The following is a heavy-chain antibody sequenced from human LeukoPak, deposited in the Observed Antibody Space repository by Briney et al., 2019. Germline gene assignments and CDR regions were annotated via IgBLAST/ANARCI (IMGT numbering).Heavy chain of an antibody. Sequence: PSETLSLTCIVSGYSISSGYYWGWIRQPPGKGLEWIGNIHHSGSTYYNPSLKSRVTISVDTSKNQFSLKLSSVTAADTAVYYCARLDAPTYCSGGSCYSTPVDYWGQGTLVTVSS. V-gene: IGHV4-38-2*02. J-gene: IGHJ4*02. CDR2: IHHSGST. CDR1: GYSISSGYY. CDR3: ARLDAPTYCSGGSCYSTPVDY. D-gene: IGHD2-15*01.